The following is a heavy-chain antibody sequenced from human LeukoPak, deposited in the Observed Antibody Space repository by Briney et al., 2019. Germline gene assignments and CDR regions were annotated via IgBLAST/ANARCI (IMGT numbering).Heavy chain of an antibody. Sequence: SETLSLTCTVSGDSFSSTKYYWGWVRQPPGKGLEWLATINYSGNTYYNPSLLSRVTISVDKSKNHFSLNLTSMSATDTSVYYCVRQPSTYGISPDYVDFWGQGILVIVSS. V-gene: IGHV4-39*01. CDR3: VRQPSTYGISPDYVDF. CDR1: GDSFSSTKYY. J-gene: IGHJ4*02. D-gene: IGHD2/OR15-2a*01. CDR2: INYSGNT.